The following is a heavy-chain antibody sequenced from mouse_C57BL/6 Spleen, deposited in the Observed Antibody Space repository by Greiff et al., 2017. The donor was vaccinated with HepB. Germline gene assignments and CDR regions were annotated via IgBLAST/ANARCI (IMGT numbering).Heavy chain of an antibody. CDR1: GYTFTSYW. J-gene: IGHJ3*01. D-gene: IGHD1-1*01. V-gene: IGHV1-53*01. Sequence: QVQLKQPGTELVKPGASVKLSCKASGYTFTSYWMHWVKQRPGQGLEWIGNINPSNGGTNYNEKFKSKATLTVDKSSSTAYMQLSSLTSEDSAVYYCARSGSNHHRAWFAYWGQGTLVTVSA. CDR2: INPSNGGT. CDR3: ARSGSNHHRAWFAY.